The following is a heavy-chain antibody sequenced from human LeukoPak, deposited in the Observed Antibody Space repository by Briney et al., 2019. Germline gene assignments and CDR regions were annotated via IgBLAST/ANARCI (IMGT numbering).Heavy chain of an antibody. CDR2: INTNTGNP. CDR3: ARDPPTIVVVPAAISDDDDY. CDR1: GYTFTSYA. Sequence: ASVKVSCKASGYTFTSYAMNWVRQAPGQGLEWMGWINTNTGNPTYAQGFTGRFVFSLDTSVSTAYLQISSLKAEDTAVYYCARDPPTIVVVPAAISDDDDYWGQGTLVTVSS. V-gene: IGHV7-4-1*02. D-gene: IGHD2-2*01. J-gene: IGHJ4*02.